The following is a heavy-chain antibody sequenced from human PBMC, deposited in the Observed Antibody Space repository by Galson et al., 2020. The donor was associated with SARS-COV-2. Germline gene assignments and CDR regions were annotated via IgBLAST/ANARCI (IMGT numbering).Heavy chain of an antibody. J-gene: IGHJ4*02. CDR2: IWYDGSNK. CDR3: ARVVLRSWALDY. Sequence: GGSLRLSCAASGFTFSSYGMHWVRQAPRKGLEWVAVIWYDGSNKYYADSVKGRFTISRDNSKNTLYLQMNSLRAEDTAVYYCARVVLRSWALDYWGQGTLVTVSS. V-gene: IGHV3-33*01. CDR1: GFTFSSYG. D-gene: IGHD3-22*01.